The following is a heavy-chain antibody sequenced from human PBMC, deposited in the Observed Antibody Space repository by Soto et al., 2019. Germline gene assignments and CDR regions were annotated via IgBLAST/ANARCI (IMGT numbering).Heavy chain of an antibody. V-gene: IGHV3-64*01. CDR3: VRGWTGYYPSFDF. CDR2: ISGNGGST. J-gene: IGHJ4*02. Sequence: GGSLRLSCAASGFTFSSYAMHWVRQAPGKGLEYVSTISGNGGSTYYAKSVKGRFTISRDNSKNTLYLQMGSLRAEDMAVYYCVRGWTGYYPSFDFWGQGTLVTVSS. CDR1: GFTFSSYA. D-gene: IGHD3-9*01.